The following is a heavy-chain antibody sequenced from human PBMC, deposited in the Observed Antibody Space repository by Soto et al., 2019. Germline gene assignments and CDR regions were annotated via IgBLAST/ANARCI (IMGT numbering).Heavy chain of an antibody. CDR2: IWYGGSNK. J-gene: IGHJ6*03. CDR1: GFTFSSYG. CDR3: ASVRSGDDWGMHYDYYYYMDV. Sequence: QVQLVESGGGVVQPGRSLRLSCAASGFTFSSYGMHWVRQAPGKGLVWVAVIWYGGSNKYYADSGKDRFTISRDNSKNTQYLQRNSLRAEDTAVYSCASVRSGDDWGMHYDYYYYMDVWGKGTTVTVAS. V-gene: IGHV3-33*01. D-gene: IGHD5-12*01.